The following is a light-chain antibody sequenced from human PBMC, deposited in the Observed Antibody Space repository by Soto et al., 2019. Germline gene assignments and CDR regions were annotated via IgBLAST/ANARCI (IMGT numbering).Light chain of an antibody. Sequence: DIQMTQSPSTLSASVGDRVTISCRASQDISNFLAWYQHKPGKAPNLIIYDASTLQTGVPSRFRGSGFGAEFSLTISGLQPDVFAPYFCQLHDDFSHATVGQGTKVDIK. CDR3: QLHDDFSHAT. CDR2: DAS. V-gene: IGKV1-5*01. J-gene: IGKJ2*01. CDR1: QDISNF.